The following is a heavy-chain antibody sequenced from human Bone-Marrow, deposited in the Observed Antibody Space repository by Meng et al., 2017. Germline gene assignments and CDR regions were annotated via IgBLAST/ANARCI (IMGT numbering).Heavy chain of an antibody. CDR1: GFSFRSYA. CDR3: ASQGRGYSYGRPDY. V-gene: IGHV3-30*01. CDR2: ISYDGSNK. J-gene: IGHJ4*02. Sequence: QGRLGEAGGGVVQPGRSLRLSWAASGFSFRSYAMHWVRQAPGKGLEWVAVISYDGSNKYYADSVKGRFTISRDNSKNTLYLQMNSLRAEDTAVYYCASQGRGYSYGRPDYWGQGTLVTVSS. D-gene: IGHD5-18*01.